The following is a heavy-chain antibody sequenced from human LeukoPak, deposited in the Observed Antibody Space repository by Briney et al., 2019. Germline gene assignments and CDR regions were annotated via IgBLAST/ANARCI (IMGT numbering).Heavy chain of an antibody. CDR3: AKGRGSSSWYPVDY. D-gene: IGHD6-13*01. Sequence: GRSLRLSCAASGFTFDDYAMHWVRQAPGKGLEGVSGISWNSGSIGYADSVKGRFTISRDNAKNSLYLQMNSLRAEDTALYYCAKGRGSSSWYPVDYWGQGTLVTVSS. CDR2: ISWNSGSI. J-gene: IGHJ4*02. CDR1: GFTFDDYA. V-gene: IGHV3-9*01.